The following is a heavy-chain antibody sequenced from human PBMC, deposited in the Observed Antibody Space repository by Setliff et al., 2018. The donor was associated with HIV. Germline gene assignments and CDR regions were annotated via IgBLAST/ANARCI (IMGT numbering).Heavy chain of an antibody. CDR2: INHRGIT. V-gene: IGHV4-34*01. CDR3: ARVVWMAAAGTIDYYYYGMDI. D-gene: IGHD6-13*01. Sequence: TSETLSLTCAVYGVSFSGYYWSWIRQPPGKGLEWIGEINHRGITNYSPSLKSRFTISVDTSKNQFSLKLRSVTAADTAVYYCARVVWMAAAGTIDYYYYGMDIWGQGTTVTVSS. CDR1: GVSFSGYY. J-gene: IGHJ6*02.